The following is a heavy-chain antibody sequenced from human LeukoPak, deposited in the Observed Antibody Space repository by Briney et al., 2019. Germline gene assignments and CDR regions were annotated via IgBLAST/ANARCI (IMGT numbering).Heavy chain of an antibody. CDR3: ARDCRPFFGNMYYFDL. V-gene: IGHV1-18*01. CDR1: GYTFTNCG. D-gene: IGHD3-3*01. CDR2: ISADNGDT. J-gene: IGHJ4*02. Sequence: ASVKVSCKASGYTFTNCGVSWVRQAPGQGLEWMAWISADNGDTNSLQNFQGRVTLTTDTSTSTAYMELRSLRSHDTATYYCARDCRPFFGNMYYFDLWGQGTLVTVSS.